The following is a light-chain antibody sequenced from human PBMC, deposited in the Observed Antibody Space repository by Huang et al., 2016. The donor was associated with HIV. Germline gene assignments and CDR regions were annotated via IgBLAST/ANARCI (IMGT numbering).Light chain of an antibody. J-gene: IGKJ1*01. CDR3: QQYNNWPPGT. CDR1: QSVSNN. V-gene: IGKV3-15*01. CDR2: GAS. Sequence: ERVMTQSPATLSVSPGERATLLCRASQSVSNNLAWYQQKPGQAPRLLIYGASTRVTGIPARFSSSGSGTEFTLTISSLQSEDFAVYYCQQYNNWPPGTFGQGTKVEIK.